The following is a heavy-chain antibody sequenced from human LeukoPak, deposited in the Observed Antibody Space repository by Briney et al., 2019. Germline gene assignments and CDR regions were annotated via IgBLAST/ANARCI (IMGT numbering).Heavy chain of an antibody. V-gene: IGHV4-59*01. D-gene: IGHD6-19*01. CDR2: IYYSGST. Sequence: SETLSLTCAVSGGSISSYYWSWIRQPPGKGLEGIGYIYYSGSTNYNPSLKSRVTISVDTSKNQFSLKLSSVTAADTAVYYCARDPSVAGTYWYFDLWGRGTLVTVSS. J-gene: IGHJ2*01. CDR3: ARDPSVAGTYWYFDL. CDR1: GGSISSYY.